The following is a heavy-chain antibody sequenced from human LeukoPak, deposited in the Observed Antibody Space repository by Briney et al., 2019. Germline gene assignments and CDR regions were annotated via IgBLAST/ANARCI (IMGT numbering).Heavy chain of an antibody. V-gene: IGHV3-33*01. CDR3: ARGGLTIAEATTSWYLDY. CDR1: GFTFNTYG. Sequence: GGSLRLSCAASGFTFNTYGMHWVRQAQGKGLEWVALIWYGGSNENYADSVKGRFTISRDNSRNTLYLQMNSLRGEDTAVYYCARGGLTIAEATTSWYLDYWGQGTLVTVSS. CDR2: IWYGGSNE. J-gene: IGHJ4*02. D-gene: IGHD1-26*01.